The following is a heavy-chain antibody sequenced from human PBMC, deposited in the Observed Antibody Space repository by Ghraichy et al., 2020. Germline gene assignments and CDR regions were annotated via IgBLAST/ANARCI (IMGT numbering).Heavy chain of an antibody. CDR3: ARQPAATMREFAFDY. CDR2: VSYNGNT. Sequence: SQTLSLTCSVSSDSMTTKSYSWGWIRQSPGKGLEWIGSVSYNGNTYYNASLQSRVTISVDTSKKQLSLRLSSVTAAETAVYWCARQPAATMREFAFDYWGQGTLVTVSS. CDR1: SDSMTTKSYS. D-gene: IGHD2-15*01. J-gene: IGHJ4*02. V-gene: IGHV4-39*01.